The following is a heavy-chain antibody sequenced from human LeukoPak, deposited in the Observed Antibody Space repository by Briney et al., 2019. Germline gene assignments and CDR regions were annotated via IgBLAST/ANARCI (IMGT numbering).Heavy chain of an antibody. Sequence: PSETLSLTCTVSGGSISSYYWSWIRQPAGKGLEWIGRIYTSGTANYNPSLKNRFTLSVDTSKNQFSLKLSSVTAADTAVYYCAGGYSSLYCFDYWGQGTLVTVSS. J-gene: IGHJ4*02. V-gene: IGHV4-4*07. CDR1: GGSISSYY. D-gene: IGHD6-13*01. CDR2: IYTSGTA. CDR3: AGGYSSLYCFDY.